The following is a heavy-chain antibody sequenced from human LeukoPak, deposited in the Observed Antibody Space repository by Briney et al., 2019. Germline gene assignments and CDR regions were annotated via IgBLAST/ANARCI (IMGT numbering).Heavy chain of an antibody. J-gene: IGHJ6*02. CDR3: ARHGYCSGGSCYLSYYYGMDV. Sequence: EASETLSLTCTISGGAISGFYWSWIRQAPGKGLEWIGCFYNSGSTNYNPSLKSRVTISLDTSKNQFSLHLNSVTAADTAVYYCARHGYCSGGSCYLSYYYGMDVWGQGTTVTVSS. CDR1: GGAISGFY. D-gene: IGHD2-15*01. CDR2: FYNSGST. V-gene: IGHV4-59*08.